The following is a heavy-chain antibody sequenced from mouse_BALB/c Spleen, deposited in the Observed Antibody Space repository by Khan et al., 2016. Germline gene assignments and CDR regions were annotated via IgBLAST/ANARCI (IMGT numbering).Heavy chain of an antibody. Sequence: EVELVESGGGLVKPGGSLKLSCAASGFTFSSYTMSWVRQTPEKRLEWVATISSGGSYTYYPDSVKGRFTISRDNAKNTLYLQMSSLKSEDTAMYYCTRDGNYVEYYFDYWGQGTTLTVSS. V-gene: IGHV5-6-4*01. CDR1: GFTFSSYT. CDR3: TRDGNYVEYYFDY. CDR2: ISSGGSYT. D-gene: IGHD2-1*01. J-gene: IGHJ2*01.